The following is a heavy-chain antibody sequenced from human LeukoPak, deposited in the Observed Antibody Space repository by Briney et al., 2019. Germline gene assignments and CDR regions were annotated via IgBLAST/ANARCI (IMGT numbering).Heavy chain of an antibody. V-gene: IGHV4-31*03. J-gene: IGHJ4*02. CDR1: GDSVSSNNYY. CDR3: ARDRGPYSGYDSYYFDY. D-gene: IGHD5-12*01. CDR2: IYYSGST. Sequence: SETLSLTCTVSGDSVSSNNYYWSWIRQHPGKGLEWIGYIYYSGSTYYNPSLKSRVTISVDTSKNQFSLKLSSVTAADTAVYYCARDRGPYSGYDSYYFDYWGQGTLVTVSS.